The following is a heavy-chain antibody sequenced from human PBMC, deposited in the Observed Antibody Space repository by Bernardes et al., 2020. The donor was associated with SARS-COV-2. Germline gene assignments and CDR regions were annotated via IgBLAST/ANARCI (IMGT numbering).Heavy chain of an antibody. CDR1: GFTFSSNA. V-gene: IGHV3-23*01. D-gene: IGHD3-10*01. J-gene: IGHJ4*02. CDR3: AKTVWFGELFDYFDY. CDR2: ISGSGGRT. Sequence: GGSLRLSCAASGFTFSSNAMSWVRQAPGKGLEWVSVISGSGGRTYYADSVMGRFTISRDSSKNTLYLQMNSLRAEDTAVYYCAKTVWFGELFDYFDYWGQGTLVTVSS.